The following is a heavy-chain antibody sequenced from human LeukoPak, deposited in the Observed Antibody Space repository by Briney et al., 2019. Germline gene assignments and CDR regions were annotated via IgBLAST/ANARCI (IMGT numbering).Heavy chain of an antibody. CDR3: ARDDY. Sequence: GGSLRLSCVASGFTFSNYTMHWVRQAPGKGLEWVAVVSHNGPDKYYADSVKGRFTISRDNSKNTVYLQMSSLRADDTALYYCARDDYWGQGTLVTVS. CDR2: VSHNGPDK. CDR1: GFTFSNYT. V-gene: IGHV3-30-3*01. J-gene: IGHJ4*02.